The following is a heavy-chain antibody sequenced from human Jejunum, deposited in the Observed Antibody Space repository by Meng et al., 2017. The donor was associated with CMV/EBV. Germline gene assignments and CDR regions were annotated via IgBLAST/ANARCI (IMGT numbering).Heavy chain of an antibody. D-gene: IGHD3-9*01. V-gene: IGHV3-30-3*01. CDR2: ISSDGTNK. CDR3: ARSIAATGPGY. J-gene: IGHJ1*01. Sequence: WVRQAPGKGLEWVAVISSDGTNKDYADSVRGRFTLSRDNSKNTAFLEMNSLRVEDTAVYYCARSIAATGPGYWGQGTPVTVSS.